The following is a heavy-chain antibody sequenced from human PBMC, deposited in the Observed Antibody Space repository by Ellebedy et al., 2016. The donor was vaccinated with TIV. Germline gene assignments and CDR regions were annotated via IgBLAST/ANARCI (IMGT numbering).Heavy chain of an antibody. Sequence: MPSETLSLTCTVSGGSISSGDYYWSWIRQPPGKGLEWIGYIYYSGSTYYNPSLKSRVTISVDTSKNQFSLKLSSVTAADTAVYYCARVKDGSGSYHDYWGQGTLVTVSS. CDR1: GGSISSGDYY. D-gene: IGHD3-10*01. V-gene: IGHV4-30-4*01. CDR2: IYYSGST. CDR3: ARVKDGSGSYHDY. J-gene: IGHJ4*02.